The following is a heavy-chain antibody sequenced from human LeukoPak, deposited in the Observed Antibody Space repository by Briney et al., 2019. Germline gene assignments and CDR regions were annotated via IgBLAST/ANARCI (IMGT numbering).Heavy chain of an antibody. J-gene: IGHJ4*02. CDR3: ARDGGPPGIEGTDSVPDY. V-gene: IGHV3-30-3*01. CDR1: GFTFSDHA. CDR2: ISFDGNHK. D-gene: IGHD6-13*01. Sequence: GRSLRLSCAASGFTFSDHAVQWIRQAPGKGLKWVALISFDGNHKYYADSVRGRFTISRDNSNNTLFLEMHSLRTDDTGRYYCARDGGPPGIEGTDSVPDYWGQGTLVAVSS.